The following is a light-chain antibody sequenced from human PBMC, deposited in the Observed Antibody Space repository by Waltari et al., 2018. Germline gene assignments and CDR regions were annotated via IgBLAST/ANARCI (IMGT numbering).Light chain of an antibody. Sequence: NFMLTQPHSVSESPGKTVTISCTGSSGSIVNNYVQWYQQRPGSAPTIVIYDDNQRPPGVPVRFSGSTDSSSNSASLTISGLKTEDEADYYCQSYDNNNNVVFGGGTKLTVL. J-gene: IGLJ2*01. V-gene: IGLV6-57*02. CDR2: DDN. CDR1: SGSIVNNY. CDR3: QSYDNNNNVV.